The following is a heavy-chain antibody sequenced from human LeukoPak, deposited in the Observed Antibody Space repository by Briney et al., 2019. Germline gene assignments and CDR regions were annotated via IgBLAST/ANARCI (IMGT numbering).Heavy chain of an antibody. Sequence: GASVKVSCKASGYTFTSYGITWVRQAPGQGLQWLGWISAYNGAAHYAPNVQDRITMTRDTSTNTAYMELGNLRSDDSAVYYCARVESANTWTFFDYWGQGSPVTVSS. CDR2: ISAYNGAA. J-gene: IGHJ4*02. CDR1: GYTFTSYG. V-gene: IGHV1-18*01. CDR3: ARVESANTWTFFDY. D-gene: IGHD1-26*01.